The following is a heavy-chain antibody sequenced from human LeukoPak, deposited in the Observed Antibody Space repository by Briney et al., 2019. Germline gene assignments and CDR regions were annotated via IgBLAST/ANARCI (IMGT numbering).Heavy chain of an antibody. V-gene: IGHV4-34*01. J-gene: IGHJ6*03. CDR1: GGSFSGYY. CDR3: ARGVEAAAVDYYYYMDV. CDR2: INHSGST. Sequence: PSETLSLTCAVYGGSFSGYYWSWLRQPPGKGLEWIGEINHSGSTNYNPSLKSRVTISVDTSKNQFSLKLSSVTAADTAVYYCARGVEAAAVDYYYYMDVWGKGTTVTVSS. D-gene: IGHD6-13*01.